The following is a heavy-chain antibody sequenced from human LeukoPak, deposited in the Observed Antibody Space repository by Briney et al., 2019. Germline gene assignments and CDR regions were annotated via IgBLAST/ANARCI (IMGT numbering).Heavy chain of an antibody. CDR1: GFTFSSYA. V-gene: IGHV3-30-3*01. Sequence: GGSLRLSCAASGFTFSSYAMHWVRQAPGKGLEWVAVISYDGSNKYYADSVKGRFTISRDNSKNTLYLQMTSLRAEDTAVYYCAKGGSHFQDWGQGTLVTVSS. CDR2: ISYDGSNK. J-gene: IGHJ1*01. D-gene: IGHD1-26*01. CDR3: AKGGSHFQD.